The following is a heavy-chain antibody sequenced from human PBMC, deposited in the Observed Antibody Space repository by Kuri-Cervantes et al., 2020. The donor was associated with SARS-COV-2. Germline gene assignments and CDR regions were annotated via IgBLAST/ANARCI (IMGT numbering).Heavy chain of an antibody. CDR3: ARDGDSYIPVLDY. CDR1: GFTFSSYG. J-gene: IGHJ4*02. CDR2: IRYDGSNK. Sequence: GGSLRLSCAASGFTFSSYGMHWVRQAPGKGLEWVAFIRYDGSNKYYADSVKGRFTISRDNAKNSLYLQMNSLRAEDTAVYYCARDGDSYIPVLDYWGQGTLVTDSS. D-gene: IGHD2-21*02. V-gene: IGHV3-30*02.